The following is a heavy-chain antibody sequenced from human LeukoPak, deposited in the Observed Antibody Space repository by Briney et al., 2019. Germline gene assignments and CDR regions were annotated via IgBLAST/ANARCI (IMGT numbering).Heavy chain of an antibody. CDR3: ARTHCISTSCYPYFDY. Sequence: ASVKVSCKASGYTFTGYYIHWVRQAPGQGLEWMGWINPNSGGTNYAQKFQGRVTVTRDMSISTAYMELSRLRSDDTAVYYCARTHCISTSCYPYFDYWGQGTLVTVSS. CDR2: INPNSGGT. D-gene: IGHD2-2*01. J-gene: IGHJ4*02. V-gene: IGHV1-2*02. CDR1: GYTFTGYY.